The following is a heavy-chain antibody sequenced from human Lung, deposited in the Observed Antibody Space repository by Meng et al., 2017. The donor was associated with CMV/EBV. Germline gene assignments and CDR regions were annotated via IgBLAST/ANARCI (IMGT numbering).Heavy chain of an antibody. CDR1: GFTLSRYW. CDR3: TRDLAGRDDY. V-gene: IGHV3-74*01. CDR2: INKDGSFT. Sequence: SCVASGFTLSRYWMHWVRQVPGKGLVWVSRINKDGSFTTHADSVEGRFTISRDNAKNTLFLQMSSLRAEDTAVYYCTRDLAGRDDYWGPGNLVTVSS. J-gene: IGHJ4*02. D-gene: IGHD3-10*01.